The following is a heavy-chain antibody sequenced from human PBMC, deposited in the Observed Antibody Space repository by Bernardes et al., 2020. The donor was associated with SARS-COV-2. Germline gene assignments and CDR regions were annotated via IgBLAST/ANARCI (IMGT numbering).Heavy chain of an antibody. CDR3: ARQIRPDYYDSGGHPWDY. D-gene: IGHD3-22*01. CDR1: GGSITSSTYY. Sequence: SETLSLTCTVSGGSITSSTYYWGWIRQPPGKGLESIGNIYYNGHTYYNPSLQSRVAISVDTSKNQFSLKLSSVTAADTAMYYCARQIRPDYYDSGGHPWDYWGQGILVTVSS. J-gene: IGHJ4*02. V-gene: IGHV4-39*01. CDR2: IYYNGHT.